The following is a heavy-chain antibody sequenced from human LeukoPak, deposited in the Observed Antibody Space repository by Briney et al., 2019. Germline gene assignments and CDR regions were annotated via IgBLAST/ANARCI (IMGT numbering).Heavy chain of an antibody. CDR2: IYYSGST. CDR1: GGSIRSGGYY. CDR3: ARVVVVTASPFVDYGMDV. J-gene: IGHJ6*02. Sequence: SETLSLTCTVSGGSIRSGGYYWSWIRQHPGTGLEWIGYIYYSGSTYYNPSLKSRVTISVDTSKNQFSLKLSSVTAADTAVYYCARVVVVTASPFVDYGMDVWGQGTTVTVSS. V-gene: IGHV4-31*03. D-gene: IGHD2-21*02.